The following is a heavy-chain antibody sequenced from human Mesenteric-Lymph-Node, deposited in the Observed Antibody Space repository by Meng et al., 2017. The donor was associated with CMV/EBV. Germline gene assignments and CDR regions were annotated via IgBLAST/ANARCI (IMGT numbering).Heavy chain of an antibody. CDR1: GFTFSDYY. J-gene: IGHJ4*02. CDR2: ISSSGSTM. CDR3: ARDGITMILGDY. V-gene: IGHV3-11*04. D-gene: IGHD3-10*01. Sequence: GESLKISCAASGFTFSDYYMSWIRQAPGKGLEWVSYISSSGSTMYYADSVKGRFTISRDNAKNSLYLQMNSLRAEDTAVYYCARDGITMILGDYWGQGTLVTVSS.